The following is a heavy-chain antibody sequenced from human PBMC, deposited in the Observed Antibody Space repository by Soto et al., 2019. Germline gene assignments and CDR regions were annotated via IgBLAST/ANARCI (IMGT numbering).Heavy chain of an antibody. V-gene: IGHV4-34*01. D-gene: IGHD3-3*01. Sequence: SDTLSLTCAVYGGSFSGYYWSWIRQPPGKGLEWIGEINHSGSTNYNPSLKSRVTISVDTSKNQFSLKLSSVTAADTAVYYCAKNARYYDFWSGLNYYYYMDVWGKGTTVTVSS. CDR2: INHSGST. J-gene: IGHJ6*03. CDR1: GGSFSGYY. CDR3: AKNARYYDFWSGLNYYYYMDV.